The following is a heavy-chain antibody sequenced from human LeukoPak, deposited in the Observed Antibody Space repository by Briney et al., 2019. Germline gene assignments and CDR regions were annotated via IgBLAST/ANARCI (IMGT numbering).Heavy chain of an antibody. CDR2: INHSGST. Sequence: PSETLSLTCAVYGGSFSGYYWSWIRQPPGKGLEWSGEINHSGSTNYNPSLKSRVTISVDTSKNQFSLKLSSVTAADTAVYYCARGALRYFDWLLRFDYFDYWGQGTLVTVSS. V-gene: IGHV4-34*01. CDR1: GGSFSGYY. J-gene: IGHJ4*02. CDR3: ARGALRYFDWLLRFDYFDY. D-gene: IGHD3-9*01.